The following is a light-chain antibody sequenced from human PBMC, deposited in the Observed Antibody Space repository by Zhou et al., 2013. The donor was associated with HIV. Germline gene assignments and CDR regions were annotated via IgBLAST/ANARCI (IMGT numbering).Light chain of an antibody. J-gene: IGKJ2*01. CDR1: QRVSGSY. Sequence: EIVLTQSPGTLSLTPGESAILSCRASQRVSGSYLAWYQQKPGQAPRLLIFDTSTRATGVPARFSGSGSGREFTLTISGLQSEDFALYYCQQYDTWPSFGQGTKLQIK. CDR3: QQYDTWPS. CDR2: DTS. V-gene: IGKV3-15*01.